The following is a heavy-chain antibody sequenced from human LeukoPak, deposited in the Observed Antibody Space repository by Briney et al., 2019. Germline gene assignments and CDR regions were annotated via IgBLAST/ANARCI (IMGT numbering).Heavy chain of an antibody. V-gene: IGHV4-59*01. J-gene: IGHJ4*02. CDR1: GGSFSGYY. CDR2: IYYSGST. Sequence: SETLSLTCAVYGGSFSGYYWSWIRQPPGKGLEWIGYIYYSGSTNNNPSLKSRVTISVDTSKNQFSLKLSSVTAADTAVYYCARSRDYYDSSGYYSWFDYWGQGTLVTVSS. D-gene: IGHD3-22*01. CDR3: ARSRDYYDSSGYYSWFDY.